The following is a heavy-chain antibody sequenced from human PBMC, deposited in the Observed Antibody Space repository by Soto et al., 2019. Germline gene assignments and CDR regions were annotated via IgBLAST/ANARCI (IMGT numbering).Heavy chain of an antibody. CDR2: ISTYNGST. Sequence: QVQLVQSGDEVKKPGASVNVSCKASGYIFTNFAITWVRQAPGQGLEWMGWISTYNGSTQYEQKFQGKVTMTAATSASRAVMELTRLTSDDPAVYYGARLYYVKWFDPWGQGTLVIVSS. CDR3: ARLYYVKWFDP. J-gene: IGHJ5*02. CDR1: GYIFTNFA. D-gene: IGHD2-8*01. V-gene: IGHV1-18*01.